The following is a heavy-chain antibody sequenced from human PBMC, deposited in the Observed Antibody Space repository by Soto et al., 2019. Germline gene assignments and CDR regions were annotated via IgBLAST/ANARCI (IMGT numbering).Heavy chain of an antibody. CDR3: ARDHLILPAHDFFYGSDV. Sequence: GGPLRLSCEVSGFTFSMYSMSWVRQSPGKGLEWVAKIPQDGVDGHYADSVKGRLTISRDNGKNSLYLQLNNLRAEDTAVYYCARDHLILPAHDFFYGSDVWGRGATVTVSS. J-gene: IGHJ6*02. CDR1: GFTFSMYS. D-gene: IGHD2-21*02. CDR2: IPQDGVDG. V-gene: IGHV3-7*03.